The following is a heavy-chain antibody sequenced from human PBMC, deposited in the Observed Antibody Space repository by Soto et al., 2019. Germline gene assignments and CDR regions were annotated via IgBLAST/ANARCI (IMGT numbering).Heavy chain of an antibody. CDR1: GGTMSSYA. J-gene: IGHJ6*02. Sequence: SVKGSCKASGGTMSSYAVSWVRQAPGQGLEWMGGIIPIFGTANYAQKFQGRVTITADESTSTAYMELSSLRSEDTAVYYCARDGSSGSHGMDVWGQGTTVTVSS. CDR3: ARDGSSGSHGMDV. CDR2: IIPIFGTA. D-gene: IGHD3-10*01. V-gene: IGHV1-69*13.